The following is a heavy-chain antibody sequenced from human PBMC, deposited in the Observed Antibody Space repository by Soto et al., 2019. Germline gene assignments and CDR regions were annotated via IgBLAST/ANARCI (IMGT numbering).Heavy chain of an antibody. CDR1: GGSXXXXXXX. D-gene: IGHD2-2*01. Sequence: QLQLQESGSGLVKPSQTLSLTCAVSGGSXXXXXXXXXWIRQPPGKGLEWIGYIYHSGSTYYNPSLXSXXTISVXRXKNXXSLXLSXVTAADTAVYYCARVPDRWGQGTLVTVSS. J-gene: IGHJ5*02. CDR3: ARVPDR. V-gene: IGHV4-30-2*01. CDR2: IYHSGST.